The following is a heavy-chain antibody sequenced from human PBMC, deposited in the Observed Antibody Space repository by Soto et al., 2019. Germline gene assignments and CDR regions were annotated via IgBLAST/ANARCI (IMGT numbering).Heavy chain of an antibody. D-gene: IGHD6-19*01. CDR3: AKCSSWLSEWNSSGWYFWFDP. CDR2: ISCSGAST. V-gene: IGHV3-23*01. J-gene: IGHJ5*02. Sequence: GGSLRLSCAASGFTFSSYAMSWVRQAPGKGLEWVSAISCSGASTYYADSVKGRFTISRDNSKNTLYLQMNSLRAEETAVYYCAKCSSWLSEWNSSGWYFWFDPWGQGTLVTVSS. CDR1: GFTFSSYA.